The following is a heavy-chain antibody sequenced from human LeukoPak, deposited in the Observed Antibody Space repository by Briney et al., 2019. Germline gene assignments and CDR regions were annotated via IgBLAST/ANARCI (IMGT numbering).Heavy chain of an antibody. CDR1: GGSISSYY. V-gene: IGHV4-59*12. CDR2: IYYSGST. CDR3: ARGREMATIIGAFDI. J-gene: IGHJ3*02. D-gene: IGHD5-24*01. Sequence: SETLSLTCTVSGGSISSYYWSWIRQPPGKGLEWIGYIYYSGSTNYNPSLKSRVTISVDTSKNQFSLKLSSVTAADTAVYYCARGREMATIIGAFDIWGQGTMVTVSS.